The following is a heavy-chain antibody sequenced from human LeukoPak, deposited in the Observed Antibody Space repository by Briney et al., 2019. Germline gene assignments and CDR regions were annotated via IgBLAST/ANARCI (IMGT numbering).Heavy chain of an antibody. CDR1: GGSISSYY. J-gene: IGHJ2*01. CDR3: ARSYSSGWYGSQYWYFDL. V-gene: IGHV4-59*01. Sequence: PPETLSLTCTVSGGSISSYYWSWIRQPPGKGLEWIGYIYYSGSTNYNPSLKSRVTISVDTSKNQFSLKLSSVTAADTAVYYCARSYSSGWYGSQYWYFDLWGRGTLVTVSS. D-gene: IGHD6-19*01. CDR2: IYYSGST.